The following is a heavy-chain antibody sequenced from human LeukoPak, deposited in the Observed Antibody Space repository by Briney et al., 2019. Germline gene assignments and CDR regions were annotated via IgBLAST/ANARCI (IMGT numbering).Heavy chain of an antibody. D-gene: IGHD3-3*01. J-gene: IGHJ4*02. CDR1: GYTFTGYY. CDR2: INPNSGGT. Sequence: ASVKVSCKASGYTFTGYYMHWVRQAPGQGLERMGWINPNSGGTNYAQKFQGWVTMTRDTSISTAYMELSRLRSDDTAVYYCARGGRYDFWSGYFFDYWGQGTLVTVSS. CDR3: ARGGRYDFWSGYFFDY. V-gene: IGHV1-2*04.